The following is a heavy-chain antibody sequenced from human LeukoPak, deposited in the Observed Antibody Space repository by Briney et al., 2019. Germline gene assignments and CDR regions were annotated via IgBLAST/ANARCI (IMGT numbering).Heavy chain of an antibody. J-gene: IGHJ4*02. D-gene: IGHD3-22*01. CDR1: GFTFSSYW. V-gene: IGHV3-7*01. Sequence: GGSLRLSCAASGFTFSSYWMSWARQAPGKGLEWVANIKQDGSEKYYVDSVKGRLTISRDNAKNSLYLQMNSLRAEDTAVYYCARGAYYYDSSGYWDQIYFDYWGQGTLVTVSS. CDR2: IKQDGSEK. CDR3: ARGAYYYDSSGYWDQIYFDY.